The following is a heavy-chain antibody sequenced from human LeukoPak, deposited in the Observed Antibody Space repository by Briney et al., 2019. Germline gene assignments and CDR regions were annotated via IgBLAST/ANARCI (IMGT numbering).Heavy chain of an antibody. CDR2: FIYSGNI. CDR1: GGSISSYH. CDR3: ARARNYYDSSDYYYEGDAFDI. D-gene: IGHD3-22*01. J-gene: IGHJ3*02. Sequence: SETLSLTCTVSGGSISSYHWSWIRQPPGKGLEWIGYFIYSGNINYNASLKSRVTISVDTSKNRFSLKLTSVTAADTAVYYCARARNYYDSSDYYYEGDAFDIWGQGTMVTVSS. V-gene: IGHV4-59*01.